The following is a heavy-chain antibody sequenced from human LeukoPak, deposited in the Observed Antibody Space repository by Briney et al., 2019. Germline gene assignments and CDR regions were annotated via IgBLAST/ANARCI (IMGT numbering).Heavy chain of an antibody. CDR3: AQGSHCSGGSCRRDC. CDR2: FSFSGVRT. CDR1: GFTFSSYA. J-gene: IGHJ4*02. Sequence: GGCLRLSCAAYGFTFSSYAMSCVRQAPGKGLEWVSSFSFSGVRTYYADSVKGWLTISRDNSKSTVYLQMNSLRAEDTAVYYCAQGSHCSGGSCRRDCRGQGTLVTVSS. D-gene: IGHD2-15*01. V-gene: IGHV3-23*01.